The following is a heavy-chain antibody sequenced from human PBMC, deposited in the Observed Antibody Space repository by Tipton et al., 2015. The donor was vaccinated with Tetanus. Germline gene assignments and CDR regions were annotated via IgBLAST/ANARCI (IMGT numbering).Heavy chain of an antibody. J-gene: IGHJ4*02. D-gene: IGHD2-21*01. CDR3: ARESRSKIVGQ. Sequence: SLRLSCAASGFAFSTYWMSWVRQAPGKGLEWVAKIKEDGSEKYYVDSVKGRFTISRDSAEKSLFLQMNSLRVEDTAMYYCARESRSKIVGQWGQGALVTVSS. CDR2: IKEDGSEK. V-gene: IGHV3-7*01. CDR1: GFAFSTYW.